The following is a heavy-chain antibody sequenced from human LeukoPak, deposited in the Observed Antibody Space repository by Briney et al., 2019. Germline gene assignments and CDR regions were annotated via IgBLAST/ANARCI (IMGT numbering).Heavy chain of an antibody. CDR3: VRNLAVAGTCFDS. D-gene: IGHD6-19*01. Sequence: GGSLRLSCAASGFTFRNYWMSWVRQAPGTGLEWVANIKQDGSNRNYVTSVRGRFTISRDNAESSLYLQMNSLRVEDTAVYYCVRNLAVAGTCFDSWGQGTLVTVSS. CDR1: GFTFRNYW. CDR2: IKQDGSNR. J-gene: IGHJ4*02. V-gene: IGHV3-7*03.